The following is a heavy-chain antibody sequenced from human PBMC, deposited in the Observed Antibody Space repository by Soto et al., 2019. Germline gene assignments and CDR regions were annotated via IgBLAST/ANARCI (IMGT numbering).Heavy chain of an antibody. CDR2: IYYSGST. D-gene: IGHD6-19*01. Sequence: KPSETLSLTCSVSGVSVSSSGYYWSWIRHHPGKGLEWIGYIYYSGSTNYNPSLRSRITISMHTSENQFSLKLSSMTAADTAVYYCARAVLVEAGVMAHFYYGMDVWGQGTTVTVSS. CDR1: GVSVSSSGYY. J-gene: IGHJ6*02. V-gene: IGHV4-31*03. CDR3: ARAVLVEAGVMAHFYYGMDV.